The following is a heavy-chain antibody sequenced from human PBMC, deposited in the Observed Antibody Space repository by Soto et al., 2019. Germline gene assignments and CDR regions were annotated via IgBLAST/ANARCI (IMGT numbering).Heavy chain of an antibody. V-gene: IGHV3-30*19. CDR3: ARWGTTGGLDV. D-gene: IGHD3-16*01. CDR1: GFIFRSYV. Sequence: QVQLVESGGGVVQPGTSLSLSCVGSGFIFRSYVIHWVRQAPGKGLEWVALTSYDGSNTYYDDSVKGRFTISRDNSRNTVDLQMDSLSLEDTALYYCARWGTTGGLDVWGQGTLVSVSS. CDR2: TSYDGSNT. J-gene: IGHJ4*02.